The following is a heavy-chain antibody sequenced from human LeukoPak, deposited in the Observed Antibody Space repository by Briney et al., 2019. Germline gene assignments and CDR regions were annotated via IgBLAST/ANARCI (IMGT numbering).Heavy chain of an antibody. CDR1: GYTFTSYY. Sequence: ASVKVSCKASGYTFTSYYMHWVRQAPGQGLEWMGIINPSGGSTSYAQKFQGRVTMARDTSTSTVYMELSSLRSEDTAVYYCARVVVGDIAAFDIWGQGTMVTVSS. V-gene: IGHV1-46*01. J-gene: IGHJ3*02. CDR2: INPSGGST. CDR3: ARVVVGDIAAFDI. D-gene: IGHD4-17*01.